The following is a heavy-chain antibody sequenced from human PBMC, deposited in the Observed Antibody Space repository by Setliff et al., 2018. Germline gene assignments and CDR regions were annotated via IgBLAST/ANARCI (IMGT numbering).Heavy chain of an antibody. J-gene: IGHJ4*02. CDR3: AKGRGSSFAAQNY. D-gene: IGHD6-6*01. CDR2: ISGNGDNT. CDR1: GFTFSNYA. V-gene: IGHV3-23*01. Sequence: GGSLRLSCAASGFTFSNYAMTWVRQAPGKGLEWVSGISGNGDNTYYADSVKGRFTISRDNSKNTLYLQMNNLRGEDTAVYYCAKGRGSSFAAQNYWGQGTLVTVS.